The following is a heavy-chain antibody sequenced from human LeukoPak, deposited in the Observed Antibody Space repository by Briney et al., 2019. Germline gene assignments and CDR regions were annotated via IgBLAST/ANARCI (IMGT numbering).Heavy chain of an antibody. CDR1: GYSISSGYY. CDR2: IYHSGST. V-gene: IGHV4-38-2*01. CDR3: ARHPGSWHYYYYMDV. J-gene: IGHJ6*03. Sequence: PSETLSLTCAVSGYSISSGYYWGWIRQPPGKGLEWIGSIYHSGSTYYNPSLKSRVTISVDTSKNQFSLKLSSVTAADTAVYYCARHPGSWHYYYYMDVWGKGTTVTVSS. D-gene: IGHD6-6*01.